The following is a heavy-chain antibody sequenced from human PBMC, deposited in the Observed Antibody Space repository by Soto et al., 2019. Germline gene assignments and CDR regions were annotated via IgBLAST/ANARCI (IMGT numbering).Heavy chain of an antibody. J-gene: IGHJ4*02. CDR2: IVVGSGNT. CDR1: GFTFTSSA. D-gene: IGHD6-13*01. V-gene: IGHV1-58*01. CDR3: AADTYSSSLYPNY. Sequence: SVKVSCKASGFTFTSSAVQLLRQARGQRLEWIGWIVVGSGNTNYAQKFQERVTITRDMSTSTAYMELSSLRSEDTAVYYCAADTYSSSLYPNYWGQGTLVTVS.